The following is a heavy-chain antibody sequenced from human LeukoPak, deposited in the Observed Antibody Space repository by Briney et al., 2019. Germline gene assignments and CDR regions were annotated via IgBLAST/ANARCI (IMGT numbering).Heavy chain of an antibody. Sequence: GASVKVSCKASGGTFSSYAISWVRQAPGQGLEWMGRIIPILGIANYAQKFQGRVTITADKSTSTAYMELSSLRSEDTAVYYCASSRLPGIAVASSASELMDWGQGTLVTVSS. CDR2: IIPILGIA. J-gene: IGHJ4*02. D-gene: IGHD6-19*01. V-gene: IGHV1-69*04. CDR3: ASSRLPGIAVASSASELMD. CDR1: GGTFSSYA.